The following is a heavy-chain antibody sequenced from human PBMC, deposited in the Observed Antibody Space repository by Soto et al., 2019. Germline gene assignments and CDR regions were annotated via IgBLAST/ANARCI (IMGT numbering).Heavy chain of an antibody. D-gene: IGHD3-10*01. CDR3: VSYGSGTYYGGYSFDF. CDR2: IDRGDSV. V-gene: IGHV3-66*01. J-gene: IGHJ4*02. Sequence: GGSLRLSCAASGITVSNSYMSWVRQAPGKGPEWVSFIDRGDSVTYADPVKGRFTISTDSSKNVLFLQMSRLRADDTAVYYCVSYGSGTYYGGYSFDFWSQGSLVTVSS. CDR1: GITVSNSY.